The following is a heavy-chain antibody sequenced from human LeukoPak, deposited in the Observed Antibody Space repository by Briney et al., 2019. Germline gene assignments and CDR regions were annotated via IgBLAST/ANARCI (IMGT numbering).Heavy chain of an antibody. CDR2: IRGSGGST. CDR1: GFTFSSYA. D-gene: IGHD6-13*01. V-gene: IGHV3-23*01. J-gene: IGHJ4*02. Sequence: GGSLRLSCAASGFTFSSYAMSWVRQAPGKGLEWVSAIRGSGGSTYYADSVKGRFAISRDNSKNTLHLQVNSLRADDTAIYYCAKKSSSSWPNFDFWGQGTLVTVSS. CDR3: AKKSSSSWPNFDF.